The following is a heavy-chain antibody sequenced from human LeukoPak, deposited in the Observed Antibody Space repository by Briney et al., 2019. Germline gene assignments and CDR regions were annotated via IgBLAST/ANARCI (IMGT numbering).Heavy chain of an antibody. CDR3: ATEEGYCSGGGCFEYFQH. V-gene: IGHV4-59*08. D-gene: IGHD2-15*01. CDR1: GGYIVSYY. CDR2: IYYIGST. Sequence: PSETLSLTCTVSGGYIVSYYWSWIRQPPGEGLEWIGDIYYIGSTNYNSSLRSRVTMSVDTSKNQFSLKLSSVTAADTAVYYCATEEGYCSGGGCFEYFQHWGQGTLVTVSS. J-gene: IGHJ1*01.